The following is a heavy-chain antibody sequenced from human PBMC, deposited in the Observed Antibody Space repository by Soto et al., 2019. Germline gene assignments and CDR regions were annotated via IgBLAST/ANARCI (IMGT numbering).Heavy chain of an antibody. J-gene: IGHJ4*02. D-gene: IGHD3-10*01. CDR1: GFTFSSYG. CDR3: AKGKLEEPYGSGSYYPSN. Sequence: PGGSLRLSCAASGFTFSSYGMHWVRQAPGKGLEWVAVISYDGSNKYYADSVKGRFTISRDNSKNTLYLQMNSLRAEDTAVYYCAKGKLEEPYGSGSYYPSNWGQGTLVTVSS. V-gene: IGHV3-30*18. CDR2: ISYDGSNK.